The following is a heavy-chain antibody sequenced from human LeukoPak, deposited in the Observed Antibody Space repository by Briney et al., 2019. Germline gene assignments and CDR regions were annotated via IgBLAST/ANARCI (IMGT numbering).Heavy chain of an antibody. CDR2: IYYSGST. Sequence: PSETLSLTCTVSGGSISSHYWSWIRQPPGKGLEWIGYIYYSGSTNYNPSLKSRVTISVDTSKNQFSLKLSSVTAADTAVYYCAREGLVRAFDYWGQGTLVTVSS. CDR3: AREGLVRAFDY. D-gene: IGHD1-26*01. CDR1: GGSISSHY. V-gene: IGHV4-59*11. J-gene: IGHJ4*02.